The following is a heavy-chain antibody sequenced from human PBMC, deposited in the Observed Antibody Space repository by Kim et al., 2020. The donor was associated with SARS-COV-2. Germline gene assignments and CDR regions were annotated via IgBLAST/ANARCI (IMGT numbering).Heavy chain of an antibody. Sequence: GGSLRLSCAASGFTFSSYGMHWVRQAPGKGLEWVAVIWYDGSNKYYADSVKGRFTISRDNSKNTLYLQMNSLRAEDTAVYYCALFNEGAVAGSSDYYYYYGMDVWGQGTTVTVSS. CDR1: GFTFSSYG. D-gene: IGHD6-19*01. CDR2: IWYDGSNK. CDR3: ALFNEGAVAGSSDYYYYYGMDV. J-gene: IGHJ6*02. V-gene: IGHV3-33*01.